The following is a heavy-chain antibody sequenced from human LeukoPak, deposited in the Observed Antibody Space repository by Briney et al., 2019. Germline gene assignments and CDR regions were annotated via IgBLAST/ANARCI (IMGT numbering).Heavy chain of an antibody. Sequence: GESLKISCKASGYIFTGYWIGWVRQMPGKGLEWMGIIYPGDSDTRYSPSFQGQVTISADKSISTAYLRWSSLKASDIAMYYCARVSDHYFDYWGQGTLATVSS. CDR2: IYPGDSDT. V-gene: IGHV5-51*01. CDR1: GYIFTGYW. D-gene: IGHD1-14*01. J-gene: IGHJ4*02. CDR3: ARVSDHYFDY.